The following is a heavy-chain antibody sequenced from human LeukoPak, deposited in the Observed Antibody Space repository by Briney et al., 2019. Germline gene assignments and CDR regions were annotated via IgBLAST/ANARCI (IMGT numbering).Heavy chain of an antibody. V-gene: IGHV4-31*03. J-gene: IGHJ5*02. CDR2: IYYTRST. CDR3: ARARGCPSWFDA. CDR1: APSISSGGYY. Sequence: SETLSLTSTLSAPSISSGGYYWNWILQHPGNGLEWIRHIYYTRSTYYNPSLKSRVTISVDTSKKQFSLKLSSVTAADTAVYYCARARGCPSWFDAWGQGTLVTVSS. D-gene: IGHD1-26*01.